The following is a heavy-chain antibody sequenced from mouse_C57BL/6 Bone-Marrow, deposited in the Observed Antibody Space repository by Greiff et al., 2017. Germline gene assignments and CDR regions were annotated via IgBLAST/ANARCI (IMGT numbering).Heavy chain of an antibody. CDR3: ARSDGYHAGWYFDV. CDR2: IYPGGGYT. V-gene: IGHV1-63*01. J-gene: IGHJ1*03. Sequence: VQLKESGAELVRPGTSVKMSCKASGYTFTNYWIGWAKQRPGHGLEWIGDIYPGGGYTNYNEKFKGKATLTADKSSSTAYMQFSSLTSEDSAIYYCARSDGYHAGWYFDVWGTGTTVTVSS. CDR1: GYTFTNYW. D-gene: IGHD2-3*01.